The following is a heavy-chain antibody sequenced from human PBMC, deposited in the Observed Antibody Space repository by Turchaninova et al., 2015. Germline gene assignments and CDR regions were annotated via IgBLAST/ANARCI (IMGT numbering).Heavy chain of an antibody. J-gene: IGHJ4*02. Sequence: QVQLQQWGAGLLRPSATLSLTCAVYGGSFMGYYESWIRKPPGKGLEWIGEINHSGSTNYNPSLKSRVTISVDTSKNQFSLKLSSVTAADTAVYYCARGLGYWGQGTLVTVSS. CDR3: ARGLGY. V-gene: IGHV4-34*01. CDR1: GGSFMGYY. CDR2: INHSGST.